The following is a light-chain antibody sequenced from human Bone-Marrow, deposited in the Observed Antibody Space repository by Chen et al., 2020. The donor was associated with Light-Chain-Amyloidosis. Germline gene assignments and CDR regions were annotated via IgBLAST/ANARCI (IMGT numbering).Light chain of an antibody. CDR3: CSYAGSSTSVV. CDR1: SSDVGSYNL. Sequence: QSALTQPASVSGSPGQSITISCTGTSSDVGSYNLVSWYQQHPGKAPKLMIYEVSKRPSGVSNRCAGSKSGNTACLTISGLQAEDEADYYCCSYAGSSTSVVFGGGTKLTGL. J-gene: IGLJ2*01. CDR2: EVS. V-gene: IGLV2-23*02.